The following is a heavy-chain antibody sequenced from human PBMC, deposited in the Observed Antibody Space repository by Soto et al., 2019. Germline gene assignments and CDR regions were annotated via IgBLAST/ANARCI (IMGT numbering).Heavy chain of an antibody. CDR3: AHRVLRTVFGLVTTTAIYFDF. CDR2: IYWDDDK. V-gene: IGHV2-5*02. J-gene: IGHJ4*02. D-gene: IGHD3-3*01. CDR1: GFSLTTSGVG. Sequence: QITLNESGPTQVKPRQTLTLTCTFSGFSLTTSGVGVGWLRQSPGKAPEWLALIYWDDDKRYSPSLKRRLTITKDTSKNQLVLTMADLDPADTATYYCAHRVLRTVFGLVTTTAIYFDFWGQGTPVAVSS.